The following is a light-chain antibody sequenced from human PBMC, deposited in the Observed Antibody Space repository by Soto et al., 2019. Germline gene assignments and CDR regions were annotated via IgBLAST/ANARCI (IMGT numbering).Light chain of an antibody. CDR2: AAS. V-gene: IGKV1-39*01. CDR1: QSISSY. CDR3: QQSYSTPWYT. Sequence: DIQMTQSPSSLSASVGDRVTITCLASQSISSYLNWYQQKPGKAPKLLIYAASSLQSGVPSRFSGSGSGTDFTLTISSLQPEDFATYYCQQSYSTPWYTFGQGTKLEIK. J-gene: IGKJ2*01.